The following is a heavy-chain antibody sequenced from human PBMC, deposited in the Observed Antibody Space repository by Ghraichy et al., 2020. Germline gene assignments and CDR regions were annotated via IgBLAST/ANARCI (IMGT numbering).Heavy chain of an antibody. D-gene: IGHD3-16*01. CDR3: ARVQPVAIPSMLGYYYYGMDV. CDR2: INPNSGGT. V-gene: IGHV1-2*02. J-gene: IGHJ6*02. CDR1: GYTFTGYY. Sequence: ASVKVPCKASGYTFTGYYMHWVRQAPGQGLEWMGWINPNSGGTNYAQKFQGRVTMTRDTSISTAYMELSRLRSDDTAVYYCARVQPVAIPSMLGYYYYGMDVWGQGITVTVSS.